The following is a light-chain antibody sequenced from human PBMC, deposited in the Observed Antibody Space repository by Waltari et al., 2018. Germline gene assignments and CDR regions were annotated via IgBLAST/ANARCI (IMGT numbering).Light chain of an antibody. V-gene: IGLV3-21*04. CDR2: YDA. CDR1: NIGSIS. Sequence: SYVLTQPPSVSVAPGETARISCGGNNIGSISVDWYQQKAGQAPVLVMSYDADRPSGIPERFSGSNSGNTATLTINRVEVGDEADYYCQVWDTGSDHVIFGGGTKLTV. CDR3: QVWDTGSDHVI. J-gene: IGLJ2*01.